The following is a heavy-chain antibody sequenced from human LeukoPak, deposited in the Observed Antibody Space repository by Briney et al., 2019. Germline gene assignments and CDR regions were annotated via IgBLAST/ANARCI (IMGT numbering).Heavy chain of an antibody. V-gene: IGHV3-23*01. D-gene: IGHD3-22*01. CDR1: GFAFSRFA. CDR3: AKDANYYDSSGFFIPFDY. J-gene: IGHJ4*02. CDR2: ISGNGHQT. Sequence: PGGSLRLSCSASGFAFSRFAMTWVRHLPGKGLDWVPTISGNGHQTYYGDSVKGRFSVSRDNSKNILYLQMVTLRADDSALYYCAKDANYYDSSGFFIPFDYWGQGTLVTVSS.